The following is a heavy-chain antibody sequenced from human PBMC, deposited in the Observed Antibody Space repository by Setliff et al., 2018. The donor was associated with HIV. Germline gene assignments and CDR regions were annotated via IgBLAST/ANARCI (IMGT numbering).Heavy chain of an antibody. J-gene: IGHJ4*02. CDR1: GYTFSNYD. Sequence: ASVKVSCKTSGYTFSNYDVNWVRQATGQGPEWMGWMNPNSGNTGSAQKFQGRVTMTRDTSISTAYMEMSGLTSEDTAVYYCARGSYYYDSSGYQPYYFDYWGQGTLVTVSS. CDR2: MNPNSGNT. V-gene: IGHV1-8*01. D-gene: IGHD3-22*01. CDR3: ARGSYYYDSSGYQPYYFDY.